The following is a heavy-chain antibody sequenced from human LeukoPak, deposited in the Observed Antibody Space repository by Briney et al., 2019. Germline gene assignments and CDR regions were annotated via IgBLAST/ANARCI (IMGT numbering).Heavy chain of an antibody. CDR1: GFTFSNYA. CDR2: ITTKPDNYAT. J-gene: IGHJ4*02. Sequence: GGSLRLSCAASGFTFSNYAMNWVRQASGKGLEWVGRITTKPDNYATAYAASVKGRFTISRDDSESTAYLQMNSLKTEDTAVYYCTTYRSGHYWGQGTLVTVSS. D-gene: IGHD6-19*01. CDR3: TTYRSGHY. V-gene: IGHV3-73*01.